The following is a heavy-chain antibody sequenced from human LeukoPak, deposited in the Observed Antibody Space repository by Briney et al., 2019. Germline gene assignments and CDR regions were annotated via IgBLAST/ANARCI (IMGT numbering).Heavy chain of an antibody. J-gene: IGHJ5*02. D-gene: IGHD2-2*01. CDR1: GFTFSSYG. V-gene: IGHV3-23*01. Sequence: PGGSLRLSCAASGFTFSSYGMSWVCQAPGKGLEWVSAISGSGGSTYYADSVKGRFTISRDNSKNTLYLQMNSLRAEDTAVYYCAKVAGYCSSTSCPGGWFDPWGQGTLVTVSS. CDR2: ISGSGGST. CDR3: AKVAGYCSSTSCPGGWFDP.